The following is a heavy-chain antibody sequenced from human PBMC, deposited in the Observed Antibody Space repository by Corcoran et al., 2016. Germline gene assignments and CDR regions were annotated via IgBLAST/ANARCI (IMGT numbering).Heavy chain of an antibody. V-gene: IGHV4-39*07. J-gene: IGHJ3*02. CDR3: ARGDSGDYDGFDI. D-gene: IGHD5-12*01. CDR2: ISYGGNT. CDR1: GGSISNSFYF. Sequence: QVHLQESGPGLVKPSETLSLTCTVSGGSISNSFYFWGWIRQPPGKGLEWIGTISYGGNTYYSPSLKSRVTISLDTYKNQFFLELNSLAAADTALYYCARGDSGDYDGFDIWGQGTMVTVSS.